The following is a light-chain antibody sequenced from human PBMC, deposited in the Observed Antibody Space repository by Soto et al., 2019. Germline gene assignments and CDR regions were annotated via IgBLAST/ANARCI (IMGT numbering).Light chain of an antibody. CDR3: QHYNNWPYT. Sequence: EIVMTQSPATLSVSPGGRDTISCRASQSVSRNLAWYQQKPGQAPRLLIYGASTRATGIPARFSGSGSGTEFTLTISSLQSEDFAVYYCQHYNNWPYTFGQGTKVEIK. CDR1: QSVSRN. J-gene: IGKJ2*01. V-gene: IGKV3-15*01. CDR2: GAS.